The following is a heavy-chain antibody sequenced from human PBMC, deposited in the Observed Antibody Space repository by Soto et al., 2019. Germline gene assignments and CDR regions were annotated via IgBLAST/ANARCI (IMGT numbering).Heavy chain of an antibody. D-gene: IGHD4-17*01. CDR1: GGTFSSYA. CDR2: IIPIFGTA. Sequence: ASVKVSCKASGGTFSSYAISWVRQAPGQGLEWMGGIIPIFGTANYAQKFQGRVTITADESTSTAYMELSSLRSEDTAVYYCARDYLSSRGGSTVTFDYWGQGTLVTVSS. J-gene: IGHJ4*02. V-gene: IGHV1-69*13. CDR3: ARDYLSSRGGSTVTFDY.